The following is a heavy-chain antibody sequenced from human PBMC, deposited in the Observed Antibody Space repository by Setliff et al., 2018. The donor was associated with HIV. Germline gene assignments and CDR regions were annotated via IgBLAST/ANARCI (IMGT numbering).Heavy chain of an antibody. V-gene: IGHV4-34*01. CDR2: INHSGST. D-gene: IGHD3-3*01. Sequence: SETLSLTCAVYGGSFSGYYWSWIRQSPGKGLEWIGEINHSGSTKYNPSLKSRVTISVDASKNQFSLKLSSVTAADTAVYYCARGTAYYNFWSGYSQDYYYYMDVWGKGTTVTSP. CDR1: GGSFSGYY. CDR3: ARGTAYYNFWSGYSQDYYYYMDV. J-gene: IGHJ6*03.